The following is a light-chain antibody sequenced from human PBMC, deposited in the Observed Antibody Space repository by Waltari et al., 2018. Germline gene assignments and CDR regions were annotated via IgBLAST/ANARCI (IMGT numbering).Light chain of an antibody. Sequence: EIVLTQSPATLSLSPGERATLSCRASQSVSNYLSWYHQTPCQAPRLLSYSASNGATAIPARFSGSCAGTDFTLTISSLQAEDVAVYYCQQYYSTPFTFGPGTKVDIK. CDR1: QSVSNY. V-gene: IGKV3-11*01. CDR3: QQYYSTPFT. J-gene: IGKJ3*01. CDR2: SAS.